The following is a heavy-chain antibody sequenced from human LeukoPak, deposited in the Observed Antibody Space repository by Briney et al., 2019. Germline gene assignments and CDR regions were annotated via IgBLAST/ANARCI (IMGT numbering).Heavy chain of an antibody. V-gene: IGHV3-23*01. CDR3: AKRGVVIRVILVGFHKEAYYFDS. J-gene: IGHJ4*02. D-gene: IGHD3-22*01. CDR1: GFLIRTYW. Sequence: SGGSQRLSCAASGFLIRTYWMTWVRQAPGKGRGWVAGISGSGGSTNYADSVTGRFTISRDNPKNTLYLQMNRLRAEDTAVYFCAKRGVVIRVILVGFHKEAYYFDSWGQGALVTVSS. CDR2: ISGSGGST.